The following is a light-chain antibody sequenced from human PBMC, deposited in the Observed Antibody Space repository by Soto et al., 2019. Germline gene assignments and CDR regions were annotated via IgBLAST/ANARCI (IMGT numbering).Light chain of an antibody. Sequence: EILMTKSPATLSVSPGESATLSCRASQRVYSNLAWYQQRPGQAPRLLIYGASTRATGVPARFSGRGSGTEFTLTISSLQSEDFAVYYCQQYTNWPPNTFGQGTRLEIK. CDR3: QQYTNWPPNT. CDR1: QRVYSN. V-gene: IGKV3-15*01. J-gene: IGKJ5*01. CDR2: GAS.